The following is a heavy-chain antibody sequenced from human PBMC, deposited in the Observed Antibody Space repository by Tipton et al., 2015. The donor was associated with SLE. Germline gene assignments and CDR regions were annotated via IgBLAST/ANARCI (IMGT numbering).Heavy chain of an antibody. V-gene: IGHV4-59*01. CDR3: ARESSWDPLFDY. J-gene: IGHJ4*02. CDR1: GGSISSYY. Sequence: LSLTCTVSGGSISSYYWSWIRQPPGTGLEWIGYIYYSGSTNYNPSLKSRVTISVDTSKNQFSLKLSSVTAADTAVYYCARESSWDPLFDYWGQGTLVTVSS. CDR2: IYYSGST. D-gene: IGHD6-13*01.